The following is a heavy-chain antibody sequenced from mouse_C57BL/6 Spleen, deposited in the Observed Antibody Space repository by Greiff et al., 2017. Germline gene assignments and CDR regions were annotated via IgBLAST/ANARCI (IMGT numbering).Heavy chain of an antibody. V-gene: IGHV1-52*01. J-gene: IGHJ2*01. Sequence: QVQLQQPGAELVRPGSSVKLSCKASGYTFTSYWMHWVKQRPIQGLEWIGNIDPSDSETHYNQKFKDKATLTVDKSSSTAYMQLSSLTSEDSAVYDWSSGDYYCSSKAYYFGYWGQGTTLTVSS. CDR3: SSGDYYCSSKAYYFGY. CDR2: IDPSDSET. CDR1: GYTFTSYW. D-gene: IGHD1-1*01.